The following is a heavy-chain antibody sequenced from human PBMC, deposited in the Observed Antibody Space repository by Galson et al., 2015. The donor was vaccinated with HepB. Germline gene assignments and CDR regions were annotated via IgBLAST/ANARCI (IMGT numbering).Heavy chain of an antibody. CDR1: GYTFTSYG. D-gene: IGHD2-2*01. Sequence: SVKVSCKASGYTFTSYGISWVRQAPGQGLEWMGWISAYNGNTNYAQKLQGRVTMTTDTSTSTAYMELRSLRSDDTAVYYCARDYCSSTSCFLTTREDAFDMWGQGTMVIVSS. CDR3: ARDYCSSTSCFLTTREDAFDM. J-gene: IGHJ3*02. V-gene: IGHV1-18*01. CDR2: ISAYNGNT.